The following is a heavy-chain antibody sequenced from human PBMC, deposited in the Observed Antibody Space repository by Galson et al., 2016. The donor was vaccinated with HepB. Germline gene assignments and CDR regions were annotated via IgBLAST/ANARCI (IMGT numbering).Heavy chain of an antibody. Sequence: SLRLSCAASGSSFRTYSMNWVRLAPGKGLEWISYISWTSGTIYYADSVKGRFTISRDNAKDSLYLQMNALRDEDTAVYYCATDSRPDVWGQGTMVTVSS. CDR1: GSSFRTYS. CDR3: ATDSRPDV. J-gene: IGHJ6*02. V-gene: IGHV3-48*02. CDR2: ISWTSGTI. D-gene: IGHD5-18*01.